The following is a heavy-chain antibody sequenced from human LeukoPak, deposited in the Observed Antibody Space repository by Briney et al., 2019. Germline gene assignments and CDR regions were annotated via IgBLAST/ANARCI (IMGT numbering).Heavy chain of an antibody. V-gene: IGHV3-43*01. CDR1: GFNFVRYT. D-gene: IGHD3-10*02. CDR3: AKELDTMFFDY. J-gene: IGHJ4*02. CDR2: AGWAGGTT. Sequence: GGSLRLSCATSGFNFVRYTIHWVRQAPGKGLEWVSLAGWAGGTTFYSDSVRGRFTISRDSGRKSVYLQMNSLTTDDTAFYFCAKELDTMFFDYWGQGALVTVSS.